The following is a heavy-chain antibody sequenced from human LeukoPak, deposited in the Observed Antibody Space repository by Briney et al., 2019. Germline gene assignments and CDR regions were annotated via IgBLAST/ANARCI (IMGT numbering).Heavy chain of an antibody. D-gene: IGHD6-19*01. CDR1: GFTFNTYG. CDR3: AKAEQWLASFDY. J-gene: IGHJ4*02. Sequence: GGSLRLSCAASGFTFNTYGMSWVRQAPGKGLEWVSGISGSGGATYYADSVKGRFTISRDDPHNTLYLQMNSLRAEDTAVYYCAKAEQWLASFDYWGQGTLVTVSS. V-gene: IGHV3-23*01. CDR2: ISGSGGAT.